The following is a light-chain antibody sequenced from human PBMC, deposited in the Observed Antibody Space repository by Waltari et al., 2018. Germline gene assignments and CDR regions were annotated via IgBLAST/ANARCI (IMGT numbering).Light chain of an antibody. J-gene: IGLJ2*01. CDR1: SSDVGLFNR. V-gene: IGLV2-18*02. CDR2: EVV. Sequence: QSALTQTPSVSGSPGQSVTISCTGTSSDVGLFNRVSWYQQAPGTAPKLIIYEVVIRPSGVPNRFSGSKSGNTASLTSSGLQAEDQADYYCSSHTRRNTLIFGGGTKVTVL. CDR3: SSHTRRNTLI.